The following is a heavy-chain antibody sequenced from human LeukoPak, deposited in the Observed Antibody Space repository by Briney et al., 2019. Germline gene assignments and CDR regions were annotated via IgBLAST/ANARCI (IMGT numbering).Heavy chain of an antibody. Sequence: ASVKVSCKASGGTFSSYTISWVRQAPGQGLEWMGRITPILGIANYAQKFQGRVTITADKSTSTAYMELSSLRSEDTAVYYCARGKDYGGIRRLDYWGQGTLVTVSS. CDR2: ITPILGIA. D-gene: IGHD4-23*01. J-gene: IGHJ4*02. V-gene: IGHV1-69*02. CDR1: GGTFSSYT. CDR3: ARGKDYGGIRRLDY.